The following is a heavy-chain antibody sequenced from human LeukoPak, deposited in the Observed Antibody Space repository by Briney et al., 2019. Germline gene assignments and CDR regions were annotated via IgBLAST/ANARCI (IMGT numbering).Heavy chain of an antibody. CDR2: IYYTGST. V-gene: IGHV4-59*01. D-gene: IGHD2-8*01. CDR3: ARYRQGTSGNDY. Sequence: SETLSLTCTVSGGSISGYYWSWIRQPPGKGLEWIGYIYYTGSTKYNPSLKSRVSFSVDTSKNQFSLRLTSVAAADTAVYYCARYRQGTSGNDYWGQGTLVTVSS. CDR1: GGSISGYY. J-gene: IGHJ4*02.